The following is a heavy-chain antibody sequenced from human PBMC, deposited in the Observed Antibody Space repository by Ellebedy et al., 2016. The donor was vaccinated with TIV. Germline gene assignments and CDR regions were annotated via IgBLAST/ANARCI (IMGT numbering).Heavy chain of an antibody. J-gene: IGHJ5*02. V-gene: IGHV4-4*02. D-gene: IGHD6-6*01. CDR3: ARDEGRSLPPRPRCFDP. CDR2: VYHSGST. Sequence: SETLSLTCAVSGGSISSDNWWTWVRQPPGKGLEWIGEVYHSGSTNYNPSLKSRVILSVDKSKNQFSLKVNSVTAADTAVYYCARDEGRSLPPRPRCFDPWGQGTLVTVSS. CDR1: GGSISSDNW.